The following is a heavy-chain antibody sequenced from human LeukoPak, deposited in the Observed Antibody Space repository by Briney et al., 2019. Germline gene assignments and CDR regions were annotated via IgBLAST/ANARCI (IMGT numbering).Heavy chain of an antibody. Sequence: ASVKVSCKASGYTFTSYYMHWVRQAPGRGLEWMGWINAGNGYAKYSQKFQDRVTITRDTSATTAYMELSSLRSEDTAVFYCARHKPLYNYALGYDYWGQGTLVTVSS. V-gene: IGHV1-3*01. D-gene: IGHD5-18*01. CDR3: ARHKPLYNYALGYDY. CDR2: INAGNGYA. J-gene: IGHJ4*02. CDR1: GYTFTSYY.